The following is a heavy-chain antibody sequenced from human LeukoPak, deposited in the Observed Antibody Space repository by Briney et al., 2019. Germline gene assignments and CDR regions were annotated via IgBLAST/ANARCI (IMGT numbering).Heavy chain of an antibody. CDR2: FHYSGST. D-gene: IGHD1-20*01. Sequence: SETLSLTCSVSGGSISSSSYYWGWIRQPPGKGLEWIGTFHYSGSTYYNPSLKGRVTISVNMSKNQFSLKLISVTAADTAVYYCARLYRKTYKWNDQPDYWGQGTLVTVSS. CDR3: ARLYRKTYKWNDQPDY. J-gene: IGHJ4*02. CDR1: GGSISSSSYY. V-gene: IGHV4-39*07.